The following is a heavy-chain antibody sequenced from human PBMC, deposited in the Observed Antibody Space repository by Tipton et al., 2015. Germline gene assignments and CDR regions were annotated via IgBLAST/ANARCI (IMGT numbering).Heavy chain of an antibody. CDR2: ISGSGGGT. Sequence: GSLRLSCAASGFAFGNYAMNWVRQAPGKGLEWVSGISGSGGGTYYADSVKGRFTISRDNSKDTLYLQMNSLRAEDTAVYFCAKGRSVVLYYSDYWGQGSLVTVSS. CDR1: GFAFGNYA. J-gene: IGHJ4*02. V-gene: IGHV3-23*01. D-gene: IGHD2-2*01. CDR3: AKGRSVVLYYSDY.